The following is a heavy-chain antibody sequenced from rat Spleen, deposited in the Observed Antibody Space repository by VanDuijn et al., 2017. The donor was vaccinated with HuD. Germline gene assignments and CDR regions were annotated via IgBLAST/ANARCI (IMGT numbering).Heavy chain of an antibody. D-gene: IGHD1-9*01. V-gene: IGHV4-2*01. J-gene: IGHJ2*01. CDR2: INKDSSTI. CDR3: VREDLGINY. CDR1: GFNTNDYW. Sequence: EVKLVESGGGLVQPGRSLKLSCAASGFNTNDYWMGWVRQAPGKGLEWIGEINKDSSTIKYSPSLKDKFTISRDNAQNTLYLQRSYLGSEDTAIYYCVREDLGINYWGQGVMVTVSS.